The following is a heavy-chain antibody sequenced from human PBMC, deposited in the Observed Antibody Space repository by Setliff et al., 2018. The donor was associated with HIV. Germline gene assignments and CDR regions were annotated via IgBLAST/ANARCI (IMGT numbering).Heavy chain of an antibody. Sequence: PSETLSLTCTVSGGSISSYYWSWIRQPPGKGLEWIGYIYYSGSTNYNPSLKSRVTISVDTSKNQFSLKLSSVTAADTAVYYCARTTDSSGYYLISSYYYYYYMAVWGKWTTVTVSS. J-gene: IGHJ6*03. D-gene: IGHD3-22*01. CDR1: GGSISSYY. CDR3: ARTTDSSGYYLISSYYYYYYMAV. CDR2: IYYSGST. V-gene: IGHV4-59*01.